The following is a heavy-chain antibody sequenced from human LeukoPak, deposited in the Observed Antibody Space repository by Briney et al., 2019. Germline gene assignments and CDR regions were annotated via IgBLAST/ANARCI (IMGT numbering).Heavy chain of an antibody. CDR1: GFTFSNYW. V-gene: IGHV3-74*01. D-gene: IGHD1/OR15-1a*01. CDR2: INPDGSTI. Sequence: GGSLRLSCAASGFTFSNYWVHWVRQAPGKGLVWVSRINPDGSTINYADSVKGRFTISRDNAKNTLYLQMNSLRAEDTAVYCCSKGWEHRFDYWGQGTLATVSS. CDR3: SKGWEHRFDY. J-gene: IGHJ4*02.